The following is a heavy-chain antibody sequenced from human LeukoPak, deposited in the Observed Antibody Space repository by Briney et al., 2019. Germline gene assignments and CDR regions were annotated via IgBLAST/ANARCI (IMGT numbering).Heavy chain of an antibody. V-gene: IGHV1-46*01. CDR2: FNPAGGRT. CDR1: ANTFTDYY. CDR3: ARDQAAVPTPLDWSFAL. J-gene: IGHJ2*01. D-gene: IGHD4-17*01. Sequence: ASVKVSCKASANTFTDYYMHWVRQAPGQGLEWMGIFNPAGGRTSYAQKFQGRVTITRDTSTSTLYMELSSLRSEDTAVYYCARDQAAVPTPLDWSFALWGRGTLVTVSS.